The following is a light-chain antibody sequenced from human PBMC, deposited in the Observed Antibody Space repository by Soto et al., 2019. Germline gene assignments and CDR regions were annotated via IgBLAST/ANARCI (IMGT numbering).Light chain of an antibody. CDR2: DAS. CDR3: QQFGSSPIT. V-gene: IGKV3-20*01. J-gene: IGKJ5*01. Sequence: IVLTQSAGTLSLSPGERATLQCRTSQTVSSTYFAWYQQRPGQAPRLLFYDASTRATGIPDRFSCSGSQRDFTLTISRLEPEDSAIYYCQQFGSSPITFGQGTRLEI. CDR1: QTVSSTY.